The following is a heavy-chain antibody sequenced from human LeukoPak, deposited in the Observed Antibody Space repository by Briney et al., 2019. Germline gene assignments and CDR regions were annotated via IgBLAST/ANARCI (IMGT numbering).Heavy chain of an antibody. CDR2: IYYSGST. D-gene: IGHD2/OR15-2a*01. V-gene: IGHV4-59*08. CDR3: ARSTTHDAFDI. CDR1: GGSISSYY. J-gene: IGHJ3*02. Sequence: SETLSLTCTVSGGSISSYYWSWIRQPPGKGLEWIEYIYYSGSTNYNPSLKSRVTISVDTSKNQFSLKLSSVTAADTAVYYCARSTTHDAFDIWGQGTMVTVSS.